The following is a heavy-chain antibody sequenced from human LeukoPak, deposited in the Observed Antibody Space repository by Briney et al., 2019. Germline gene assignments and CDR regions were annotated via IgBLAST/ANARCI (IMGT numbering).Heavy chain of an antibody. CDR1: GASISGTSYY. CDR3: AGGDTAKGGEY. Sequence: SETLSLTCTVSGASISGTSYYWTWTRQHPGEGLEWLGFIHFSGSIYYNPSLSSRLIISADTSKNQMSLKLSSVTAADTAVYCAAGGDTAKGGEYWGQGAQVTVSS. CDR2: IHFSGSI. J-gene: IGHJ4*02. V-gene: IGHV4-31*06. D-gene: IGHD5-18*01.